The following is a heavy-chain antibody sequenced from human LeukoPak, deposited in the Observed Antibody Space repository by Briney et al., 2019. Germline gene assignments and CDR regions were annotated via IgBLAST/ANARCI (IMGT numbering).Heavy chain of an antibody. V-gene: IGHV4-39*01. CDR1: GGSISSSTYY. J-gene: IGHJ3*02. CDR3: ARTYYDFSSGRPGGEDAFDI. Sequence: SETLSLTCTVSGGSISSSTYYWGWIRQPPGMGLEWIGSIYYTGSTYYSPALKSRVTISADTSKNQISLQLTSVTAADTALYYCARTYYDFSSGRPGGEDAFDIWGPGTLVTVSS. CDR2: IYYTGST. D-gene: IGHD3-3*01.